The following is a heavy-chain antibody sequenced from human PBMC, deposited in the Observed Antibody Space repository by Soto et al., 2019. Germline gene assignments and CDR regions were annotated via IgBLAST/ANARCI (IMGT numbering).Heavy chain of an antibody. CDR3: TREYSSSLESEWWDI. J-gene: IGHJ3*02. Sequence: GGSLRLSCTASGFTFGDYAMSWFRQAPGKGLEWVGFIRSKAYGGTTEYAASVKGRFTISRDDSKSIAYLQMNSLKTEDTAVYYCTREYSSSLESEWWDIWGQGTMVTVSS. V-gene: IGHV3-49*03. D-gene: IGHD6-13*01. CDR2: IRSKAYGGTT. CDR1: GFTFGDYA.